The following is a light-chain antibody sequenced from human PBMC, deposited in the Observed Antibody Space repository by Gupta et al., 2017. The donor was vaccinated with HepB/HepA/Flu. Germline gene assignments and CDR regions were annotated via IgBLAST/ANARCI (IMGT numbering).Light chain of an antibody. CDR2: DAS. V-gene: IGKV3D-20*01. CDR3: QQEGTSPIT. CDR1: QSVRSSY. J-gene: IGKJ4*01. Sequence: EIVLTQSPATLSLSPGERATLSCGASQSVRSSYLAWHQQKPGRAPRLLIYDASSRATRIPDRFSGSGSGTEFTLTISRREPEDIAVYYCQQEGTSPITFSGGTKVEIK.